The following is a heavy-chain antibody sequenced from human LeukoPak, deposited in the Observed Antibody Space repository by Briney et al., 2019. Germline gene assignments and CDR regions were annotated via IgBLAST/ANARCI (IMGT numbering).Heavy chain of an antibody. CDR1: GFTFSTYA. V-gene: IGHV3-23*02. CDR2: MGGSGDST. CDR3: AKDSGPYASGWYWFDP. J-gene: IGHJ5*02. D-gene: IGHD6-19*01. Sequence: GGSLRLSCAASGFTFSTYAMSWVRQAPGKGLEWVSAMGGSGDSTYYEDSVKGGFTMSRENAKKSVYLQMNSLRAEDTAVYFCAKDSGPYASGWYWFDPWGQGTLVTVSS.